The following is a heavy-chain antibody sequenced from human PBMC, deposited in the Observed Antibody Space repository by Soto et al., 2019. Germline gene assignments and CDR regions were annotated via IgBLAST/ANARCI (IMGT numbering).Heavy chain of an antibody. Sequence: QVQLQESGPGLVKPSGTLSLTCAVSGGSISSSNWWSWVRQPPGKGLEWIGEIYHSGSTNYNPSLKSRVTITVATSKNQFSLKLSSVTAADTAVYYCERDLWYSSSSDYWGQGTLVTVSS. D-gene: IGHD6-6*01. J-gene: IGHJ4*02. CDR3: ERDLWYSSSSDY. V-gene: IGHV4-4*02. CDR2: IYHSGST. CDR1: GGSISSSNW.